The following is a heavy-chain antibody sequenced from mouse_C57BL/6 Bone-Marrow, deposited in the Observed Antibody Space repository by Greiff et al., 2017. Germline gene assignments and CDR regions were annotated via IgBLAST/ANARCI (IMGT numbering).Heavy chain of an antibody. CDR3: VRGGAPYYSRALFAY. V-gene: IGHV10-3*01. D-gene: IGHD2-5*01. Sequence: EVQRVESGGGLVQPKGSLKLSCAASGFTFNTYAMHWVRQAPGKGLEWVARIRSKSSNYATYYADSVKDRFTISRDDSQSMLYLQMNNLKTEYTAMYYCVRGGAPYYSRALFAYWGQGTLVTVSA. CDR1: GFTFNTYA. CDR2: IRSKSSNYAT. J-gene: IGHJ3*01.